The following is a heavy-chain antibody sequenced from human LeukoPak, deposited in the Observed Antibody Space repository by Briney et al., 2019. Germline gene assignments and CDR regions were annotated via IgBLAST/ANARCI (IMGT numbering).Heavy chain of an antibody. CDR1: GGSISSSSYY. D-gene: IGHD6-19*01. Sequence: SETLSLTCTVSGGSISSSSYYWGWIRQPPGKGLEWIGSIYYSGSTYYNPSLKSRVTISVDTSKNQFSLKLSSVTAADTAVYYCARAVGGWSGFDYWGQGTLVTVSS. CDR2: IYYSGST. V-gene: IGHV4-39*07. J-gene: IGHJ4*02. CDR3: ARAVGGWSGFDY.